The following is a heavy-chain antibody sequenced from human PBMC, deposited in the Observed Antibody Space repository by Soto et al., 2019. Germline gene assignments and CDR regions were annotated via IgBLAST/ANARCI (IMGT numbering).Heavy chain of an antibody. CDR1: GGSFSGYY. Sequence: XETLSLTCAVYGGSFSGYYWSWIRQPPGKGLEWIGEINHSGSTNYNPSLKSRVTISVDTSKNQFSLKLSSVTAADTAVYYCAGIVVVVAALDAFDTWGQGTRVTV. V-gene: IGHV4-34*01. CDR3: AGIVVVVAALDAFDT. J-gene: IGHJ3*02. CDR2: INHSGST. D-gene: IGHD2-15*01.